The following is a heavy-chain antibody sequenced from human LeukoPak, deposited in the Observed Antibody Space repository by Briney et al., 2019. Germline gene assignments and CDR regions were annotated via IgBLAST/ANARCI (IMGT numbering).Heavy chain of an antibody. CDR2: ISYDGSNK. CDR3: AKDHVAGFHYHYYYGMDV. V-gene: IGHV3-30*18. Sequence: GGSLRLSCAASGFTFSSYGMHWVRQAPGKGLEWVAVISYDGSNKYYADSVKGRLTISRDNSKNTLYLQMNSLRAEDTAVYYCAKDHVAGFHYHYYYGMDVWGKGTTVTVSS. D-gene: IGHD6-19*01. CDR1: GFTFSSYG. J-gene: IGHJ6*04.